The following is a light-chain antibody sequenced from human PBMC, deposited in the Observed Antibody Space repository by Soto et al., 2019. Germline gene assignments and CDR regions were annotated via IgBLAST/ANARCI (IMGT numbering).Light chain of an antibody. Sequence: QPVLTQPPSVSGAPGQRGTISCTGSSSNIGAGYDVHWYQQLPGTAPKLLIYGNNNRPSGVPDRFSGSKSGTSASLAITGLQAEDEADYYCQSYDSSLSGWVFGGGTKLTVL. CDR1: SSNIGAGYD. CDR3: QSYDSSLSGWV. V-gene: IGLV1-40*01. CDR2: GNN. J-gene: IGLJ3*02.